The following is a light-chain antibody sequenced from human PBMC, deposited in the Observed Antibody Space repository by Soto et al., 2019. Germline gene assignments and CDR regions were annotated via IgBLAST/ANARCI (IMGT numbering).Light chain of an antibody. CDR1: KNINNNY. CDR3: QQHGISHIT. J-gene: IGKJ5*01. Sequence: VLTQSPGTLTLSPGGSATLSCRASKNINNNYLDWYQHKPGQAPRLLMYDASLRATGVPDRFSGSGSGTDFTLTITRLEPDDSAVYYCQQHGISHITFGQGTRLEI. V-gene: IGKV3-20*01. CDR2: DAS.